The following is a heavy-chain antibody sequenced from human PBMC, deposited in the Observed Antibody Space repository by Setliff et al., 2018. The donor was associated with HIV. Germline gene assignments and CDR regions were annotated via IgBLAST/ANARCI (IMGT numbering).Heavy chain of an antibody. J-gene: IGHJ5*02. CDR3: ARGRMATVLIRNWIDP. Sequence: SETLSLTCAVYGGSLSGYYWTWIRQPPGKGLEWIGEINHSGSTNYNPSLKSRVTISIDTSKNQFSLKLSAVTAADTAMYYCARGRMATVLIRNWIDPWGQGSLVTVSS. CDR1: GGSLSGYY. V-gene: IGHV4-34*01. D-gene: IGHD4-4*01. CDR2: INHSGST.